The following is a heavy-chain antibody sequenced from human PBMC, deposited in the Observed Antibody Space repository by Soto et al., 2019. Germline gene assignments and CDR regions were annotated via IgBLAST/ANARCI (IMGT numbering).Heavy chain of an antibody. D-gene: IGHD3-3*01. Sequence: GASVKVSCKASGYTFTSYDINWVRQATGQGLEWMGWMNPNSGNTGYAQKFQGRVTMTRNTSISTAYMELSSLRSEDTAVYYCARASLRFLECLLAADAFGISRQGTMVDVS. CDR2: MNPNSGNT. J-gene: IGHJ3*02. V-gene: IGHV1-8*01. CDR1: GYTFTSYD. CDR3: ARASLRFLECLLAADAFGI.